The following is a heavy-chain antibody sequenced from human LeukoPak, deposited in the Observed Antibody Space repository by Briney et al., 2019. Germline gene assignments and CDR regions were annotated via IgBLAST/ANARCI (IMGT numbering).Heavy chain of an antibody. J-gene: IGHJ4*02. Sequence: PSETLSLTCSVSGGSISYYYWSWIRQPPGKGREWIEYIYYTGSADYNPSLKSRVTISVDTSKNQFSLKLSSVTAADTAVYYCARDGQPGVFDYWGQGTLVTVSS. V-gene: IGHV4-59*01. CDR2: IYYTGSA. CDR1: GGSISYYY. CDR3: ARDGQPGVFDY. D-gene: IGHD1-14*01.